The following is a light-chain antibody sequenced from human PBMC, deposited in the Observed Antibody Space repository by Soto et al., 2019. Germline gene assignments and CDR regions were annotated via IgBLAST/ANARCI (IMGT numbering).Light chain of an antibody. CDR1: QGISSW. CDR3: QQANSFPRT. CDR2: AAS. Sequence: DIQMTQSPSSVSASVGDRVTITCRASQGISSWLAWYQQKPGKAPKLLIYAASSLQSGVPSRFSGIGSGTDFNLNINRPQAEDFATYYCQQANSFPRTFGGGTKVEIK. J-gene: IGKJ4*01. V-gene: IGKV1-12*01.